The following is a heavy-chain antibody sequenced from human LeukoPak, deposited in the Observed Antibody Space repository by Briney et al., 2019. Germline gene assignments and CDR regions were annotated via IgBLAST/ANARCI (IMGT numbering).Heavy chain of an antibody. D-gene: IGHD4-17*01. Sequence: SETLSLTCTVSGGSISSSSYYWGWIRQPPGKGLEWIGSIYYSGSTYYNPSLKSRVTISVDTSKNQFSLKLNSVTAADTAVYYCAREEYGDYVGYWGQGTLVTVAS. J-gene: IGHJ4*02. CDR3: AREEYGDYVGY. CDR2: IYYSGST. CDR1: GGSISSSSYY. V-gene: IGHV4-39*07.